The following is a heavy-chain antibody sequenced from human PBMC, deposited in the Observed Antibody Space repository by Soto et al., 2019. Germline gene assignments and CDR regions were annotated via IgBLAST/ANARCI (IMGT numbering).Heavy chain of an antibody. V-gene: IGHV3-21*01. CDR2: ISSSSSYI. J-gene: IGHJ6*02. CDR3: ARGNPYYSEGNGMDV. D-gene: IGHD3-22*01. CDR1: GFTFSSYS. Sequence: GGSLRLSCAASGFTFSSYSMNWVRQAPGKGLEWVSSISSSSSYIYYADSVKGRFTISRDNAKNSLYLQMNSLRAEDTAVYYCARGNPYYSEGNGMDVWGQGTTVTVSS.